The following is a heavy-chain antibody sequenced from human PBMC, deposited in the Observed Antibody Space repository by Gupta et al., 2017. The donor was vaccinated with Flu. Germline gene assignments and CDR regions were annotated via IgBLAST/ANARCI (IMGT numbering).Heavy chain of an antibody. V-gene: IGHV3-21*01. J-gene: IGHJ4*02. Sequence: TYTMNWVRQAPGKGLDWVSPISSSSSYIYYADSVKGRFTVSRDNAKHSLYLQMDSLRAEDTAVYYCARSFAYDRSAYYDYWGQGNLVTVSS. CDR3: ARSFAYDRSAYYDY. CDR1: TYT. D-gene: IGHD3-22*01. CDR2: ISSSSSYI.